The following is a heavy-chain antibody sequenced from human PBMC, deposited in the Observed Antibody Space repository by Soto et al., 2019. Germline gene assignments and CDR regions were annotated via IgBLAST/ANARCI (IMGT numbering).Heavy chain of an antibody. V-gene: IGHV3-23*01. CDR3: AKGGYCTNGVCYHDAFDI. Sequence: GGSLRLSCAASGFTFSSYAMSWVRQAPGKGLEWVSAISGSGGSTYYADSVKGLFTISRDNSKNTLYLQMNSLRAEDTAVYYCAKGGYCTNGVCYHDAFDIWGQGTMVTVSS. J-gene: IGHJ3*02. CDR1: GFTFSSYA. CDR2: ISGSGGST. D-gene: IGHD2-8*01.